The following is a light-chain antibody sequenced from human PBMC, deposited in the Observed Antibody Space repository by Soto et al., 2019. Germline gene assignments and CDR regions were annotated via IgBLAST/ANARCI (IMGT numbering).Light chain of an antibody. CDR1: QSVLYSSANKDY. Sequence: DIVMTQSPDSLAVSLGERASINCTSSQSVLYSSANKDYIAWYQQQPGQPPKLLIYWASTRQSGVPERFSGSGSGTDFTLTITSLQAGDVAVYYCQQYHSTAITFGQGTRLEIK. CDR2: WAS. CDR3: QQYHSTAIT. V-gene: IGKV4-1*01. J-gene: IGKJ5*01.